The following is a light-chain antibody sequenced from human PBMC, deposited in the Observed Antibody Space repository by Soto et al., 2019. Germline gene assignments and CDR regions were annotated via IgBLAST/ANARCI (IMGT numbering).Light chain of an antibody. CDR2: ASS. CDR3: QKYKSAPFS. Sequence: DIQMTQSPSSLSAYVGDRVAITCRASQGISNYLAWYQQKPGKVPKLLIYASSTLQSGVPSRFSGSGSGTDFTLNISSLQAQDVATYYCQKYKSAPFSFGPWTNVDIK. CDR1: QGISNY. J-gene: IGKJ3*01. V-gene: IGKV1-27*01.